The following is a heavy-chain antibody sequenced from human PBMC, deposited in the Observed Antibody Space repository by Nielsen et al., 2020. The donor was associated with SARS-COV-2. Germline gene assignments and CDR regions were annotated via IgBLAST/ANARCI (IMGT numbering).Heavy chain of an antibody. Sequence: GGSLRPSCAASGFTFSDYWTKWVRQAPGKGLEWLSSINPRGTPIFYADSVRGRFTISRDNAKNSLYLEMTSLRAEDTGLYYCARGDGSSWFANWGQGTPVTVSS. V-gene: IGHV3-48*03. CDR1: GFTFSDYW. D-gene: IGHD6-13*01. J-gene: IGHJ5*02. CDR3: ARGDGSSWFAN. CDR2: INPRGTPI.